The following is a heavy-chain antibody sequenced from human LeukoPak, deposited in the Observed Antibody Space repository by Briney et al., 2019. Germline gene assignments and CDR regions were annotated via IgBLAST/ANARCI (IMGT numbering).Heavy chain of an antibody. V-gene: IGHV1-69*04. CDR3: ARSYGSGSTFDY. CDR1: GGTFNSYA. CDR2: ISPILGIA. D-gene: IGHD3-10*01. J-gene: IGHJ4*02. Sequence: ASVTVSCKASGGTFNSYAISWVGQAPGQGREWMGRISPILGIANYAQKFHGRVTITADKSTSTAYMQLSSLRSEDRALYYCARSYGSGSTFDYWGQGTLVTVSS.